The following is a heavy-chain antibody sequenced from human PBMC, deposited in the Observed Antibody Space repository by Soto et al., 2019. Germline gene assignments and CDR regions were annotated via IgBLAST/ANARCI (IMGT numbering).Heavy chain of an antibody. CDR1: GYSFTSYW. CDR3: ARKQINCSGGGCSKYYYGMDV. J-gene: IGHJ6*02. Sequence: PGESLKISCKGSGYSFTSYWISWVRQMPGKGLEWMGRIDPSDSYTNYSPSFQGHVTISADKSISTAYLQWSSLKASDTAMYYCARKQINCSGGGCSKYYYGMDVWGQGTTVTVSS. CDR2: IDPSDSYT. V-gene: IGHV5-10-1*01. D-gene: IGHD2-15*01.